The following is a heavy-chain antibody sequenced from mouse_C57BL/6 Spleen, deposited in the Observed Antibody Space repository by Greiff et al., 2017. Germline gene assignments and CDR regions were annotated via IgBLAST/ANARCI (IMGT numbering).Heavy chain of an antibody. D-gene: IGHD2-4*01. J-gene: IGHJ3*01. Sequence: EVKLEESGGGLVQPGGSMKLSCVASGFTFSNYWMNWVRQSPEKGLEWVAQIRLKSDNYATHYAESVKGRFTISRDDSKSSVYLQMNNLRAEDTGIYYCTGPSLYDYDGFAYWGQGTLVTVSA. CDR2: IRLKSDNYAT. CDR3: TGPSLYDYDGFAY. CDR1: GFTFSNYW. V-gene: IGHV6-3*01.